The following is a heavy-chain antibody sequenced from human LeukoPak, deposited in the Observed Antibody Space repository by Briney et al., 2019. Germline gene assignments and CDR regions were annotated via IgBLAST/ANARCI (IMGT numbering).Heavy chain of an antibody. Sequence: KPSETLSLTCAVYGGSFSGYYWSWIRQPPGKGLEWIGEINHNGSTNYNPSLKSRVTISVDTSKNQFSLKLSSVTAADTAVYYCAGITMVRGVTSWGQGTLVTVSS. CDR1: GGSFSGYY. J-gene: IGHJ5*02. D-gene: IGHD3-10*01. CDR3: AGITMVRGVTS. V-gene: IGHV4-34*01. CDR2: INHNGST.